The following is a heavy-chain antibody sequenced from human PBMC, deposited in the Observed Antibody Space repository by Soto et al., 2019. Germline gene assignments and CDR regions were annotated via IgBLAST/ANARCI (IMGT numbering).Heavy chain of an antibody. V-gene: IGHV3-23*01. CDR1: GFTFDDYA. J-gene: IGHJ4*02. CDR2: ISGSGGST. D-gene: IGHD4-4*01. CDR3: AKPHDYSNPYYFDY. Sequence: PGGSLRLSCAASGFTFDDYAMHWVRQAPGKGLEWVSAISGSGGSTYYADSVKGRFTISRDNSKNTLYLQMNSLRAEDTAVYYCAKPHDYSNPYYFDYWGQGTLVTVSS.